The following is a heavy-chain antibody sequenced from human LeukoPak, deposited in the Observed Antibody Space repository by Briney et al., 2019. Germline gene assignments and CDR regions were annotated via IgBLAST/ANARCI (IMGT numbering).Heavy chain of an antibody. CDR3: ARARNTLYYFDY. CDR1: GGSISSGDYY. J-gene: IGHJ4*02. Sequence: PSETLSLTCTVSGGSISSGDYYWSWIRQPPGKGLEWIGYIYYSGSTYYNPSLKSRVTISVDTSKNQFSLKLSSVTAADTAVYYCARARNTLYYFDYWGQGTLVTVSS. CDR2: IYYSGST. D-gene: IGHD2-15*01. V-gene: IGHV4-30-4*02.